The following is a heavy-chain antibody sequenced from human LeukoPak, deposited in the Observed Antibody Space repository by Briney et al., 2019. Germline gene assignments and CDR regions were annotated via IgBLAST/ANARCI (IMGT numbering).Heavy chain of an antibody. Sequence: SETLSLTCTVSGGSISSGSYYWSWIRQPAGKGLEWIGRIYTSGSTNYNPSLKSRVTISVDTSKNQFSLTLSSVTAADTAVYYCGRVWSRGLDVYYYYYYMDVWGKGTTVTISS. J-gene: IGHJ6*03. CDR2: IYTSGST. CDR1: GGSISSGSYY. V-gene: IGHV4-61*02. CDR3: GRVWSRGLDVYYYYYYMDV. D-gene: IGHD1-26*01.